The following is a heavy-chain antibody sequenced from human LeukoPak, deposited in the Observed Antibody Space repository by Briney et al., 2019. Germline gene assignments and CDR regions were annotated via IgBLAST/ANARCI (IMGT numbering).Heavy chain of an antibody. CDR3: AKTGGHLDY. Sequence: GGSLRLSCAASGFTFSSYAMSWVRQAPGKGLEWVSGIGGSTYYADSVKGRFTISRDNSKNMPYLQMNSLRAEDTAVYYCAKTGGHLDYWGQGTLVTVSS. J-gene: IGHJ4*02. CDR1: GFTFSSYA. V-gene: IGHV3-23*01. CDR2: IGGST. D-gene: IGHD2-15*01.